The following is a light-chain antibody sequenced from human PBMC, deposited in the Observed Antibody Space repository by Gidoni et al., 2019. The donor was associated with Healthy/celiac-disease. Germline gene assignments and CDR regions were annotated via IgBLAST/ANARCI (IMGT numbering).Light chain of an antibody. V-gene: IGKV1-39*01. CDR2: KAS. CDR1: QSISSY. CDR3: QQSYSNPRR. Sequence: DIQMTHSPSSLSASVGDRVSITCRASQSISSYLTWYQQKPGKAPNLLIYKASSLQSGVPSRFSGSGSGTDFTLTISSLQPEDFATYYCQQSYSNPRRFGQGTKLEIK. J-gene: IGKJ2*04.